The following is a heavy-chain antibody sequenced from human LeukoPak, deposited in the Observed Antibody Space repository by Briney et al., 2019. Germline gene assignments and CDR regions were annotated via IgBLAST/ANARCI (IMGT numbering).Heavy chain of an antibody. V-gene: IGHV1-69*13. CDR1: GGTFSSYA. Sequence: GASVKVSCKASGGTFSSYAISWVRQAPGQGLEWMGGIIPIFGTANYAQKFQGRVTITADESTSTAYMELSSLRSEDTAVYYCARGYYYDSSGYYYVPFDYWGQGTMVSVCS. CDR2: IIPIFGTA. J-gene: IGHJ4*02. CDR3: ARGYYYDSSGYYYVPFDY. D-gene: IGHD3-22*01.